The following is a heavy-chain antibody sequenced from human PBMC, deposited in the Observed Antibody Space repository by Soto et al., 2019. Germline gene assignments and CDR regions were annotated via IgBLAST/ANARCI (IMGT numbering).Heavy chain of an antibody. CDR3: ARVSRSSRDYYYYYMDV. CDR2: IFYSGST. J-gene: IGHJ6*03. CDR1: GASISSHY. Sequence: SETLSLTCTVSGASISSHYWSWIRQPPGKGLEWIGNIFYSGSTNYNPSLKSRVTISVDTSTNQLSLRLSSMTAADTAVYYCARVSRSSRDYYYYYMDVWGKGTTVTVSS. D-gene: IGHD6-13*01. V-gene: IGHV4-59*11.